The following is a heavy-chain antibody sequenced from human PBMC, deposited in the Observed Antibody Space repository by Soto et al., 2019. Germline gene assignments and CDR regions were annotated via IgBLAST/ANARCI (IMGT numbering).Heavy chain of an antibody. CDR3: ASDVGGSGSHYAFDI. D-gene: IGHD3-10*01. J-gene: IGHJ3*02. Sequence: GASVKATCKASGYTFTSNGISSVRQAPGQGLEWMGWISAYNGNTNYAQKLQGRVTMTTDTSTSTAYMELRSLRSDDTAVYYCASDVGGSGSHYAFDIWGQGTMVTVSS. V-gene: IGHV1-18*01. CDR2: ISAYNGNT. CDR1: GYTFTSNG.